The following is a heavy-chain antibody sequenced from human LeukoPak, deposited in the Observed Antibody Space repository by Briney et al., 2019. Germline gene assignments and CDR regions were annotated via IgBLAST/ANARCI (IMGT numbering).Heavy chain of an antibody. Sequence: SETLSLTCTVSGGSISPSSYYWAWIRQPPGKGLEWVGSIFYSGSTYYSPSLRNRVTISLDTSENQFSLRLSSVTAADTAVYSCARHAHSPQFDYWGQGTLVTVSS. D-gene: IGHD4-11*01. CDR1: GGSISPSSYY. CDR3: ARHAHSPQFDY. CDR2: IFYSGST. J-gene: IGHJ4*02. V-gene: IGHV4-39*01.